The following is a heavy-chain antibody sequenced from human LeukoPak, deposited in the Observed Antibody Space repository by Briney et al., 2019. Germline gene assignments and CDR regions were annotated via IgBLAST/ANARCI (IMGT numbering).Heavy chain of an antibody. Sequence: ASVKVSCKASGYTFSGHNIYWVRQAPGQGVEWMGWINPNNGATNYAQKFQGRVTLTRDTSINTAYMEVNGLRSDDTAVYYCARDVSHCSSARCYDLNAFDIWGQGTMVTVSS. D-gene: IGHD2-2*01. CDR2: INPNNGAT. J-gene: IGHJ3*02. CDR1: GYTFSGHN. CDR3: ARDVSHCSSARCYDLNAFDI. V-gene: IGHV1-2*02.